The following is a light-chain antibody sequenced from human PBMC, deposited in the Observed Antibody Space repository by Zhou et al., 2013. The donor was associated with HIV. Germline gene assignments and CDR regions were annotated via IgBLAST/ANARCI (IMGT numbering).Light chain of an antibody. Sequence: IQMTQSPSSLSASVGDRVSITCRASQGIGNDLGWYQQKPGKAPQRLVYGASTLQPGVPSRFSGSGSGTEFSLTIAGLQPEDFATYYCLQHFDYPWTFGQGTRV. CDR1: QGIGND. CDR2: GAS. CDR3: LQHFDYPWT. V-gene: IGKV1-17*01. J-gene: IGKJ1*01.